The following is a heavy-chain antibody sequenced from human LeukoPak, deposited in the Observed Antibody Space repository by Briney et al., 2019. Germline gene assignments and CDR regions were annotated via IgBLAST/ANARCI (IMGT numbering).Heavy chain of an antibody. J-gene: IGHJ4*02. CDR3: ARHTAYFDY. D-gene: IGHD2-21*02. V-gene: IGHV4-34*01. Sequence: PSETLSLTCAVYGGSFSGYYWSWIRQPPGKGLEWIGEINHSGSTNYNPSLKSRVTISVDTSKNQFSLKLSSVTAADTAVYYCARHTAYFDYWGQGTLVTVSS. CDR2: INHSGST. CDR1: GGSFSGYY.